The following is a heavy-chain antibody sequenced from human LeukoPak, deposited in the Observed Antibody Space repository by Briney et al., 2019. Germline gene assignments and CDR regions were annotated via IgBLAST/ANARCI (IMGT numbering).Heavy chain of an antibody. Sequence: GGSLRLSCAATGFTFRTYGMNWVRQAPGKGLEWISYINSDSDTVYYSNSVKGRFTISRDNAKKSLYLQMNSLRAEDTAMYYCARETRGESDYWDHGTLVTVSS. CDR3: ARETRGESDY. CDR2: INSDSDTV. CDR1: GFTFRTYG. J-gene: IGHJ4*01. D-gene: IGHD3-10*01. V-gene: IGHV3-48*04.